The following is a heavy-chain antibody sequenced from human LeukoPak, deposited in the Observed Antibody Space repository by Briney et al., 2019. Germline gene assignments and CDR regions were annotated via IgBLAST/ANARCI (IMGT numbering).Heavy chain of an antibody. J-gene: IGHJ4*02. CDR3: ARQTYCSSTSCHGTDY. Sequence: GESLKISCKGSGYSFTSYWIGWVRQMPGKGLEWMGIIYPGDSDTRYSPSFQGQVTISAEKSISTAYLQWSSLKASDTAMYYCARQTYCSSTSCHGTDYWGQGTLVTVSS. V-gene: IGHV5-51*01. D-gene: IGHD2-2*01. CDR2: IYPGDSDT. CDR1: GYSFTSYW.